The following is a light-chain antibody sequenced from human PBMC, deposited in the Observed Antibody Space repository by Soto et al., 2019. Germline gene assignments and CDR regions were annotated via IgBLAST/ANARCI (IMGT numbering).Light chain of an antibody. CDR2: EVY. Sequence: QSVLTQPPSASGSPGQSVTISCTGTSSDVGGYNYVSWYQHHPDKAPKLIIYEVYKRPSGVPDRFSGSKSGNTASLTVSGLQAEDEAEYYCSSYAAIDSFVVFGGGTQLTVL. CDR1: SSDVGGYNY. V-gene: IGLV2-8*01. J-gene: IGLJ2*01. CDR3: SSYAAIDSFVV.